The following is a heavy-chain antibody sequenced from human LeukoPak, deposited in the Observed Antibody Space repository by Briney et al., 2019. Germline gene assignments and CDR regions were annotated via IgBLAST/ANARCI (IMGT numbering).Heavy chain of an antibody. Sequence: SQTLSLTCAISGDXVSSNSAAWNWIRQSPSRSLEWLGRTYYRSKWRNDYAVSVKSRITVNPDTSKNQFSLQLFSVTPEDTAVYYCAKLENWVFDYWGQGTLVTVSS. J-gene: IGHJ4*02. V-gene: IGHV6-1*01. CDR1: GDXVSSNSAA. D-gene: IGHD7-27*01. CDR3: AKLENWVFDY. CDR2: TYYRSKWRN.